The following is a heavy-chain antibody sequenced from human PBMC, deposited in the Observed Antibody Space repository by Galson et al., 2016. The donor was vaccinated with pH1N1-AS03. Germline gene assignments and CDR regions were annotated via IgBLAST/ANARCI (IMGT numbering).Heavy chain of an antibody. Sequence: SLRLSCAASGFTINKPSLNWVRQAPGKGLEWVGRIKDKNDGEGTDYASPVQGRFTISRDDSKSTLYLQMNSLKAEDTAVYYCSVYDFWSGSSGFDYWGQGTLVTVSS. CDR2: IKDKNDGEGT. D-gene: IGHD3-3*01. V-gene: IGHV3-15*01. CDR1: GFTINKPS. J-gene: IGHJ4*02. CDR3: SVYDFWSGSSGFDY.